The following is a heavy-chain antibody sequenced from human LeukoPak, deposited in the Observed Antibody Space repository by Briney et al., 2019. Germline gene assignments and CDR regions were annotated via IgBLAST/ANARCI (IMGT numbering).Heavy chain of an antibody. J-gene: IGHJ6*03. D-gene: IGHD6-19*01. CDR3: ARVQQWLPTYMDF. CDR2: ISGSSSYI. CDR1: GFTFSSYS. Sequence: GGSLRLSCAASGFTFSSYSMQWVRQAPGKGLEWVSFISGSSSYIYYADSVKGRFTISRDNAKNSLYLQMNSLRAEDTAVYYCARVQQWLPTYMDFWGKGTTVTISS. V-gene: IGHV3-21*04.